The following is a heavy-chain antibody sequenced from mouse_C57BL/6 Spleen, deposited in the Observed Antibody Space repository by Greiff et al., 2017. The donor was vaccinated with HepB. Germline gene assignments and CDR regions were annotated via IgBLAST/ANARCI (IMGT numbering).Heavy chain of an antibody. CDR1: GYTFTSYW. CDR2: IYPSDSET. J-gene: IGHJ3*01. CDR3: ARGAWFAY. V-gene: IGHV1-61*01. Sequence: LQQPGAELVRPGSSVKLSCKASGYTFTSYWMDWVKQRPGQGLEWIGNIYPSDSETHYNQKFKDKATLTVDKSSSTAYMQLSSLTPEDSAVYYCARGAWFAYWGQGTLVTVSA.